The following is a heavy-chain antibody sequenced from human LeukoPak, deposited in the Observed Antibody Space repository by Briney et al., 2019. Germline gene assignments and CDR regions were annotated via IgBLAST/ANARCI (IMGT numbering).Heavy chain of an antibody. CDR1: GFTFSTYA. CDR3: ARAKVGGLAPPDY. J-gene: IGHJ4*02. CDR2: ISGSGDTT. V-gene: IGHV3-23*01. Sequence: PGGSLRLTCAASGFTFSTYAMNWVRQAPGKGLEWVSTISGSGDTTYYADSVKARFTISRDNSKNTLYLQMNSLRAEDTAVYYCARAKVGGLAPPDYWGQGTLVPVSS. D-gene: IGHD6-19*01.